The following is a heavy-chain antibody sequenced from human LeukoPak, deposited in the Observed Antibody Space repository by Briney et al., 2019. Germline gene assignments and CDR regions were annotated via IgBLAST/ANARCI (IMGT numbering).Heavy chain of an antibody. V-gene: IGHV4-4*07. J-gene: IGHJ4*02. CDR1: GGSISYYY. CDR3: ARYVKNGHDTPGFDY. CDR2: IYTSGSS. D-gene: IGHD5-12*01. Sequence: SETLSLTRTVSGGSISYYYGSWIGQPAGKGLEWIGRIYTSGSSDYNPSLKSRVTMSVDTSKNQFSLKLSSVTAADTAVYYCARYVKNGHDTPGFDYWGEATSVTVSS.